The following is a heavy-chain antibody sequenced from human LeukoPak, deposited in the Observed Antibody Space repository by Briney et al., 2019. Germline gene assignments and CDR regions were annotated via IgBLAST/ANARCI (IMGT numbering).Heavy chain of an antibody. CDR2: ISYSGST. D-gene: IGHD6-13*01. Sequence: SETLSLTCTVSGGSISSYYWSWIRQPLGKGLEWIGNISYSGSTNYNPSLRTRGTISVDTSKNQFSLKLNSVTAADTAVYYCARDGMTAAGIWESYGLDVWGQGTTVTVSS. CDR3: ARDGMTAAGIWESYGLDV. J-gene: IGHJ6*02. V-gene: IGHV4-59*01. CDR1: GGSISSYY.